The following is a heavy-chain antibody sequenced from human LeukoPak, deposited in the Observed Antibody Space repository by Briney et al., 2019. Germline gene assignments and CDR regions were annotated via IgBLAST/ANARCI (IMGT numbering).Heavy chain of an antibody. CDR2: IYSGGST. Sequence: GGSLRLSCAASGFTFSSNYMSWVRQAPGKGLEGVSVIYSGGSTYYADSVKGRFTISRDNSKNTLYLQMNSLRAEDTAVYYRAREDRSSSWYDYWGQGTLVTVSS. CDR1: GFTFSSNY. V-gene: IGHV3-66*02. J-gene: IGHJ4*02. CDR3: AREDRSSSWYDY. D-gene: IGHD6-13*01.